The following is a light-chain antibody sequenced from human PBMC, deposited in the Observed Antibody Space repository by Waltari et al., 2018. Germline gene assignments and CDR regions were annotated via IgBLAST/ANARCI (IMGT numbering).Light chain of an antibody. V-gene: IGKV3-20*01. CDR3: QQYGSSVLYT. Sequence: IVLTQSPDTLSLSPGERATLSCRASQSLTKRYLAWYQQKPGQAPRRLIYGASSRAAGIPDRFSGSGSVTDFTLTITRLEPEDFAVYYCQQYGSSVLYTFGQGTKLEIK. CDR1: QSLTKRY. CDR2: GAS. J-gene: IGKJ2*01.